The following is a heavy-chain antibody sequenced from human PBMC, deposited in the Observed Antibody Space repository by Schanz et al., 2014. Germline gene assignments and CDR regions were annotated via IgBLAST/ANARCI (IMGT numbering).Heavy chain of an antibody. J-gene: IGHJ4*02. CDR3: ARANYRRKINFDY. CDR2: ISSSGTTI. CDR1: GFAFSSYS. D-gene: IGHD3-10*01. Sequence: QLVGSGGGLIQPGGSLRLSCTASGFAFSSYSMNWVRQAPGKGLEWVSYISSSGTTIYYADSVKGRFTVSRDNARNSLYLHMNTLGAEDTAVYYCARANYRRKINFDYWGRGTLVTVSS. V-gene: IGHV3-48*01.